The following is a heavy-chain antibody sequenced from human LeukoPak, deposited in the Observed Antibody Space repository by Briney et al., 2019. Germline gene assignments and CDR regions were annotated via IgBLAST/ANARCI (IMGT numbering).Heavy chain of an antibody. Sequence: PGGSLRLSCAASGFTFSSYAMHWVRQAPGKGLEWVAAISYDGSNKYYADSVKGRFTISRDNSKNTLYLQMNSLRAEDTAVYYCARVWGSGYDFGYWGQGTLVTVSS. CDR3: ARVWGSGYDFGY. J-gene: IGHJ4*02. CDR1: GFTFSSYA. D-gene: IGHD5-12*01. V-gene: IGHV3-30-3*01. CDR2: ISYDGSNK.